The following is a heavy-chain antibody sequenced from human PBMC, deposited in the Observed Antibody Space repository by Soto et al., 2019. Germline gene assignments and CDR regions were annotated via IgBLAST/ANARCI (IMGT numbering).Heavy chain of an antibody. J-gene: IGHJ6*02. Sequence: SETLSLTCTVSGASISSSYWSWIRQSPGKGLEWIGYIFHSGTTNYNPSLKSRVTISVDTSKNQFSLNLSSLTTADTAVYFCARGHYYYGMDVWGQGITVTVSS. V-gene: IGHV4-59*01. CDR2: IFHSGTT. CDR3: ARGHYYYGMDV. CDR1: GASISSSY.